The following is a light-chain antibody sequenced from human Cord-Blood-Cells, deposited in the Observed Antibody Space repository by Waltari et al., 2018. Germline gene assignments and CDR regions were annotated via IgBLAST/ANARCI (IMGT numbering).Light chain of an antibody. CDR2: WAS. CDR1: QSALYSSNNKNY. J-gene: IGKJ5*01. V-gene: IGKV4-1*01. Sequence: DIVMTQSPDSLAVSLGERATINCKHSQSALYSSNNKNYLAWYHQKPGQPPKLLIYWASTRESGVPDRFSGSGSGTDFTLTISSLQAEDVAVYYCQQYYSTPITFGQGTRLEIK. CDR3: QQYYSTPIT.